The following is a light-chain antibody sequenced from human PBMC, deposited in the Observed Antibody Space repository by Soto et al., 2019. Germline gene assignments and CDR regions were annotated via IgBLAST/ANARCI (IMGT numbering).Light chain of an antibody. V-gene: IGLV1-44*01. CDR1: RSNIGSNT. CDR2: SND. CDR3: VPWDDSLNAPV. Sequence: QSVLTQPPSASGTPGQRVIISCSGSRSNIGSNTVNWYQQLPGRAPRLLMFSNDQRPSGVPDRFSGSKSGTSASLAISGLQSEDEADYYCVPWDDSLNAPVLGGGTKLTVL. J-gene: IGLJ2*01.